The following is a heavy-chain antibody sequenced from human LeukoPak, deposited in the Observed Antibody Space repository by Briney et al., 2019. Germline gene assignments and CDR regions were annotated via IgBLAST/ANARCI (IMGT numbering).Heavy chain of an antibody. CDR2: TYRGGST. Sequence: SETLSLTCSISGGSISGYYWSWIRQPPGKGLEWIGYTYRGGSTNYNRSLRSRATISVDTSKNQFSLKLTSVTAADTAVYYCARRALWFGELDQYYFDYWGQGTLVTVSS. CDR3: ARRALWFGELDQYYFDY. CDR1: GGSISGYY. D-gene: IGHD3-10*01. V-gene: IGHV4-59*01. J-gene: IGHJ4*02.